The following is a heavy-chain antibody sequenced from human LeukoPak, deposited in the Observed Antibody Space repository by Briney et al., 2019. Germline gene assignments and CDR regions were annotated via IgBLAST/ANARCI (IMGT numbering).Heavy chain of an antibody. CDR2: ISYDGSHQ. V-gene: IGHV3-30*03. D-gene: IGHD2-2*01. J-gene: IGHJ4*02. CDR3: ARMVASRVWVLDY. Sequence: PGGSLRLSCTASGFTFSSYGIHWVRQAPGKGLEWVAVISYDGSHQYYADSVRGRFTISRDNAWNTVYLQMNSLRGEDTAIYYCARMVASRVWVLDYWGQGTLVTVSS. CDR1: GFTFSSYG.